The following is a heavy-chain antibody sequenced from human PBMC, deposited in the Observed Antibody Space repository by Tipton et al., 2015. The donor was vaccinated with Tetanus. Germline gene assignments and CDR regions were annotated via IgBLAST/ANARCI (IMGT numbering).Heavy chain of an antibody. CDR1: GFTFSSYA. Sequence: SLRLSCSASGFTFSSYAMHWVRQAPGKGLEYVSAISSNGGSTYYADSVKGRFTISRDNSKNTLYLQMSNLRAEDTAVYYCVKDVRPYYYGSGSYGFDYWGQGTLVTVSS. D-gene: IGHD3-10*01. V-gene: IGHV3-64D*08. CDR3: VKDVRPYYYGSGSYGFDY. J-gene: IGHJ4*02. CDR2: ISSNGGST.